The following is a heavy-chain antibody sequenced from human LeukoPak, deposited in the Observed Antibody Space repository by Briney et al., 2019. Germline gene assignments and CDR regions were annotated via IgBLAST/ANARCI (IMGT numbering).Heavy chain of an antibody. J-gene: IGHJ4*02. CDR1: GFTFSSYD. V-gene: IGHV3-33*01. D-gene: IGHD1-26*01. Sequence: TGGSLRFSCAASGFTFSSYDVHWVRQAPGKGLEWVAVMWGDKSNKYYADSVKGRFTISRDSSKNTLYLQMNNLGAEGTAMYYCARGRSGSYPPGIYWGQGTLVTVSS. CDR2: MWGDKSNK. CDR3: ARGRSGSYPPGIY.